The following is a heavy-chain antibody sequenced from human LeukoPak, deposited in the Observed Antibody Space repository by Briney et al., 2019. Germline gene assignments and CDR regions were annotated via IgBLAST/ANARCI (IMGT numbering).Heavy chain of an antibody. CDR1: GFTFSNAW. J-gene: IGHJ6*02. V-gene: IGHV3-15*01. D-gene: IGHD2-15*01. CDR2: IKSKTDGGTT. Sequence: GGSLRLSCAASGFTFSNAWMSWVRQAPGKGLEWVGRIKSKTDGGTTDYAAPVKGRFTISRDDSKNTLYLQMNSLKTEDTAVYYCTTSIEVAATIYYYYGMDVWGQGTTVTVSS. CDR3: TTSIEVAATIYYYYGMDV.